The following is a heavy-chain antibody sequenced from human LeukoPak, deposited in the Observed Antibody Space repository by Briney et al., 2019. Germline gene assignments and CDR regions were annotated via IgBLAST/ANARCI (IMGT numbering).Heavy chain of an antibody. CDR3: AKDIGYDILTKKVSYYYYGMDV. Sequence: GGSLRLSCAASGFTFDDYAMHWVRQAPGKGLEWVSGISWNSGSIGYADSVKGRFTISRDNAKNSLYLQMNSLRAEDTALYYCAKDIGYDILTKKVSYYYYGMDVWGQGTTVTVSS. J-gene: IGHJ6*02. D-gene: IGHD3-9*01. V-gene: IGHV3-9*01. CDR1: GFTFDDYA. CDR2: ISWNSGSI.